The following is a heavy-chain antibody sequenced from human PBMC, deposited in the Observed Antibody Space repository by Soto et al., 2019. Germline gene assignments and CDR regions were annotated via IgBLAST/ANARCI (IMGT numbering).Heavy chain of an antibody. CDR1: GGTFSRYA. Sequence: QVQLVQSGAEVKKPGSSVKVSCKASGGTFSRYAINWVRQAPGQGLEWMGGIIPIFGTAKYAQKFQDRITITADESTTTAYMELSSLTSEDTAVYYCARLFSGDYSFFFAYWGQGTLVTVSS. V-gene: IGHV1-69*12. CDR2: IIPIFGTA. D-gene: IGHD4-17*01. J-gene: IGHJ4*02. CDR3: ARLFSGDYSFFFAY.